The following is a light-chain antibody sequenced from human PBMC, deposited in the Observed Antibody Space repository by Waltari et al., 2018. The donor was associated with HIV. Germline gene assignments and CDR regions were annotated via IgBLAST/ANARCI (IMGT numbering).Light chain of an antibody. J-gene: IGLJ1*01. CDR3: SSYTSSSTLV. CDR1: SSDGGCYNS. CDR2: EVS. Sequence: QSALTQPASVSGSPGQSITISCPGPSSDGGCYNSVSWYQQHPGKAPKLMIYEVSNRPSGVSNRFSGSKSGNTASLTISGLQAEDEADYYCSSYTSSSTLVFGTGTKVTVL. V-gene: IGLV2-14*01.